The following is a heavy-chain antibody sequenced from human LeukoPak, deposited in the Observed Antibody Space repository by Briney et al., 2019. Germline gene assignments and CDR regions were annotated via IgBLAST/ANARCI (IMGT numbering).Heavy chain of an antibody. CDR1: GFTFSSYE. D-gene: IGHD5-18*01. Sequence: GGSLRLSCAASGFTFSSYEMNWVRQAPGKGLEWVSYISSSGSTIYYADSVKGRFTISRDNAKNSQYLQMNSLRAEDTAVYYCARDLDTAGNNCFDYWGQGTLVTVSS. J-gene: IGHJ4*02. CDR2: ISSSGSTI. V-gene: IGHV3-48*03. CDR3: ARDLDTAGNNCFDY.